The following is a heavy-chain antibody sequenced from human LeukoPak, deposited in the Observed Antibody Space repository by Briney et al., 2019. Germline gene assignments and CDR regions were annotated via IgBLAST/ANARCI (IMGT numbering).Heavy chain of an antibody. D-gene: IGHD5-24*01. CDR3: ARDRGWLQLAYYYYGMDV. CDR2: ISYDGSNK. Sequence: GRSLRLSCAACGFTFSSYAMHWVRQAPGKGLEWVAVISYDGSNKYYADSVKGRFTISRDNSKNTAYLQMNSLRAEARAMYYYARDRGWLQLAYYYYGMDVWGQGTTVTVSS. V-gene: IGHV3-30-3*01. J-gene: IGHJ6*02. CDR1: GFTFSSYA.